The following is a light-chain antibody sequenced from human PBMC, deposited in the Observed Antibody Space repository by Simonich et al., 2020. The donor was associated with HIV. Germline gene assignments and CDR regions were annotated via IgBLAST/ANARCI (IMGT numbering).Light chain of an antibody. J-gene: IGKJ1*01. CDR1: QYISSY. CDR2: AAS. V-gene: IGKV1-39*01. Sequence: DIQMTQSPSSLSASVGDRVTITCRASQYISSYLNWYQQKQGKAPKLLISAASSLQSGVPSRFSCSGAGTDFTLTISSLQPEDFTTYYCQQTYNTPPWTFGQGTKVEIK. CDR3: QQTYNTPPWT.